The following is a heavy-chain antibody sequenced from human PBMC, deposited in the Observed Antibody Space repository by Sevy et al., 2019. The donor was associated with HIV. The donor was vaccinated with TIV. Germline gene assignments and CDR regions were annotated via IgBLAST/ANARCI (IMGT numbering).Heavy chain of an antibody. CDR2: ITSSSIYI. Sequence: GGSLRLSCAASGFTFSSYTMNWVHQAPGRGLEWVSSITSSSIYIYYADSVKGRFTISRDNAKNSLYFQMNSLRAEDTAVYYCARGVYTSGWFDYWGQGALVTVSS. CDR1: GFTFSSYT. CDR3: ARGVYTSGWFDY. J-gene: IGHJ5*01. D-gene: IGHD6-6*01. V-gene: IGHV3-21*01.